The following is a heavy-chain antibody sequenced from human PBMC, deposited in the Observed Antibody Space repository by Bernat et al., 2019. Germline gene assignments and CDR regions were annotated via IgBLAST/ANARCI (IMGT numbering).Heavy chain of an antibody. CDR2: IKQDGSEK. J-gene: IGHJ4*02. V-gene: IGHV3-7*02. CDR1: GFTFGNYW. D-gene: IGHD3-22*01. Sequence: EVQLVESGGGLVQPGGSLRLSCTGSGFTFGNYWMNWVRQTPEKGLEWLASIKQDGSEKQYVDSVKGRFTISRDNAKKSLFLQMNSLTAEDTALYYWAISDICGYFYFDLWGQGTLVTVSS. CDR3: AISDICGYFYFDL.